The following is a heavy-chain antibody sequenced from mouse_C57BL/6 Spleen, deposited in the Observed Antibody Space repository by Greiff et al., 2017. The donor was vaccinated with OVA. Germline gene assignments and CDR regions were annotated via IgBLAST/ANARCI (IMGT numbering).Heavy chain of an antibody. CDR1: GYTFTSYW. Sequence: QVQLQQPGAELVRPGTSVKLSCKASGYTFTSYWMHWVKQRPGQGLEWIGVIDPSDSYTNYNQKFKGKATLTVDTSSSTAYMQLSSLTSEDSAFYYCARSLYDGYYDYAMDYWGQGTSVTVSS. V-gene: IGHV1-59*01. J-gene: IGHJ4*01. CDR3: ARSLYDGYYDYAMDY. D-gene: IGHD2-3*01. CDR2: IDPSDSYT.